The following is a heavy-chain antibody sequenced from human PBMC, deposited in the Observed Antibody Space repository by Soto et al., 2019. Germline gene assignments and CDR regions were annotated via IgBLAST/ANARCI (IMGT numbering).Heavy chain of an antibody. V-gene: IGHV3-15*01. D-gene: IGHD6-25*01. CDR3: NKDHGGST. J-gene: IGHJ3*01. CDR2: IKSKADGGII. Sequence: EVQLVESGGGLVKPGGSLRLSCAASGFTFNNAWMTWVRQAPGKGLEWVGRIKSKADGGIIDYAAPVIGRFTISRDDSKNTVYLQMISLKTDVTSMYYCNKDHGGSTWGQGTMVHVSS. CDR1: GFTFNNAW.